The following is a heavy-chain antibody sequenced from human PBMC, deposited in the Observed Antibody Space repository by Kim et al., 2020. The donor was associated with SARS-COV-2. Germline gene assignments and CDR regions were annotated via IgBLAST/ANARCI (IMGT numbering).Heavy chain of an antibody. Sequence: GGSLRLSCAASGFTFSSYAMHWVRQAPGKGLEWVAVISYDGSNKYYADSVKGRFTISRDNSKNTLYLQNNSLRAEDTAVYYCARSRGGSYEDAFDSWGQG. CDR2: ISYDGSNK. V-gene: IGHV3-30-3*01. D-gene: IGHD1-26*01. J-gene: IGHJ3*02. CDR1: GFTFSSYA. CDR3: ARSRGGSYEDAFDS.